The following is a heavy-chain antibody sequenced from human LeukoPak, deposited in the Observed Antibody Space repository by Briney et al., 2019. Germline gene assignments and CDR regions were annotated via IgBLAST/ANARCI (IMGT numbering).Heavy chain of an antibody. V-gene: IGHV4-39*01. CDR2: IHYSENM. Sequence: SETLSLTCTVSGGSLSSSTYYWAWIRQPPGRGLEWIGSIHYSENMYYNPSLKSRVTISVDTSKNQLSLKLSSVTATDTAVYYCARSGYCSSTTCYHFDYWGQGTLVTVSS. D-gene: IGHD2-2*01. J-gene: IGHJ4*02. CDR1: GGSLSSSTYY. CDR3: ARSGYCSSTTCYHFDY.